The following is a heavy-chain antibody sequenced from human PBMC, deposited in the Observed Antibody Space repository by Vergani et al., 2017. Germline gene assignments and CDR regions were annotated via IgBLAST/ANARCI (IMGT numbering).Heavy chain of an antibody. D-gene: IGHD1-1*01. Sequence: EVQVVESGGGLVQPGGSLRLSCAASGFIFSDHYMDWVRQAPGKGLEWVGRIRNKANDYNTQYAASVKGRFTISRDDLKSYLDLQMNSLQTKDTALYSFVKVKGSNWNDHLYDVWGQGTLVTVSS. V-gene: IGHV3-72*01. CDR1: GFIFSDHY. CDR3: VKVKGSNWNDHLYDV. J-gene: IGHJ3*01. CDR2: IRNKANDYNT.